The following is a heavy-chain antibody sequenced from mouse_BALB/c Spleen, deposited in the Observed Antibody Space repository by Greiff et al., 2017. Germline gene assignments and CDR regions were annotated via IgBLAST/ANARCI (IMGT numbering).Heavy chain of an antibody. Sequence: EVQLQESGPELVKPGASVKMSCKASGYTFTSYVMHWVKQKPGQGLEWIGYINPYNDGIKYNEKFKGKATLTSDKSSSTAYMELSSLASEDSAVYYCARRRDLGCDYWGQGTTLTVSS. J-gene: IGHJ2*01. CDR1: GYTFTSYV. CDR3: ARRRDLGCDY. V-gene: IGHV1-14*01. CDR2: INPYNDGI. D-gene: IGHD3-3*01.